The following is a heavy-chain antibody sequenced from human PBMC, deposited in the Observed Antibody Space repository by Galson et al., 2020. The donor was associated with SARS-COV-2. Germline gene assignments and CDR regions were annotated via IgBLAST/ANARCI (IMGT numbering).Heavy chain of an antibody. D-gene: IGHD1-26*01. CDR3: TRGGGQWELMPDDSFDV. Sequence: TVTVSFMASVYTFTSYDINLVRQAPAQGLEWMGWISTYNDLTNYAHKFQDRVTITTHTSTRTAYMELRSLRSDDSAVYYCTRGGGQWELMPDDSFDVWGQGTKV. J-gene: IGHJ3*01. CDR1: VYTFTSYD. CDR2: ISTYNDLT. V-gene: IGHV1-18*04.